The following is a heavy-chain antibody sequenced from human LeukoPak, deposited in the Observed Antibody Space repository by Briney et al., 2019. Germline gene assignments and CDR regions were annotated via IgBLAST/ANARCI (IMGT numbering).Heavy chain of an antibody. J-gene: IGHJ5*02. CDR2: ISSGGSGK. D-gene: IGHD6-19*01. CDR1: GFRFSSYE. Sequence: PGGSLRLSCAASGFRFSSYEMNWVRQPPGKGLEWVSYISSGGSGKYYADSVKGRFTISRDNVKNSLYLQMNSLRAEDTAVYYCARVAVAGPGTWGQGTLVTVSS. V-gene: IGHV3-48*03. CDR3: ARVAVAGPGT.